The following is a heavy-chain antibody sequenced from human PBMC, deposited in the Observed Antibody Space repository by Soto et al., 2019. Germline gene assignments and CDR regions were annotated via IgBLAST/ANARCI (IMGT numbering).Heavy chain of an antibody. J-gene: IGHJ4*02. CDR1: DVSVSSSSYY. V-gene: IGHV4-61*01. Sequence: SETLSLTCTVSDVSVSSSSYYWSWIRQPPGKGLEWIGYIYHSGYTIYNPSLKSRVTISVDTSKNQFSLKLTSVTAADTAVYYCATTIAVAADYWGQGTQVTVSS. D-gene: IGHD6-19*01. CDR3: ATTIAVAADY. CDR2: IYHSGYT.